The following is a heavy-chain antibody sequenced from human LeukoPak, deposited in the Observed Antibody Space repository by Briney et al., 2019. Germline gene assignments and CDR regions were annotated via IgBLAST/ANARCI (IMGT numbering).Heavy chain of an antibody. D-gene: IGHD3-3*01. Sequence: GGSLRLSCAASGFTFSPYWMHWVRQAPGKGLVWVSRINSDGSDTTYADSVKGRFTISRDNAKNSLYLQMNSLRAEDTAVYYCARDRNTDFWSGYYTNYFDYWGQGTLVTVSS. V-gene: IGHV3-74*01. CDR1: GFTFSPYW. CDR3: ARDRNTDFWSGYYTNYFDY. J-gene: IGHJ4*02. CDR2: INSDGSDT.